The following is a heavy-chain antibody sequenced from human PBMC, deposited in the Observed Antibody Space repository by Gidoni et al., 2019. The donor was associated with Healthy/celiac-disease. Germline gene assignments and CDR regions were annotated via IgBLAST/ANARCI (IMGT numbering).Heavy chain of an antibody. D-gene: IGHD3-10*01. J-gene: IGHJ4*02. CDR2: IYYSGST. CDR3: ARQRITMVRGVTHFDY. CDR1: GGSISSSSYY. Sequence: QLQLQESGPGLVKPSETLSLTCTVSGGSISSSSYYWGWIRQPPGKGLEWIGSIYYSGSTYYNPSLKRRVTISVDTSKHPFSLKLSSVTAADTAVYYCARQRITMVRGVTHFDYWGQGTLVTVSS. V-gene: IGHV4-39*01.